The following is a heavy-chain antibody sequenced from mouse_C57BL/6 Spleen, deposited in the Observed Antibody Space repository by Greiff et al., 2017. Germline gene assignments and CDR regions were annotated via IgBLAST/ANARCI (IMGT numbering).Heavy chain of an antibody. CDR2: ISDGGSYT. D-gene: IGHD2-13*01. CDR1: GFTFSSYA. J-gene: IGHJ2*01. CDR3: ARDGDSDFDY. Sequence: VQLKEPGGGLVKPGGSLKLSCAASGFTFSSYAMSWVRQTPEKRLEWVATISDGGSYTYYPDNVKGRFTISRDNAKNNLYLQMSHLTSEDTAMYYCARDGDSDFDYWGQGTTLTVSS. V-gene: IGHV5-4*01.